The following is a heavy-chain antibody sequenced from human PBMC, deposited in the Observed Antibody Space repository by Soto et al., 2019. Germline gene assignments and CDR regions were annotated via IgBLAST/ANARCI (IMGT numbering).Heavy chain of an antibody. D-gene: IGHD2-21*01. CDR3: AQDRGWGVVSPSHDY. V-gene: IGHV3-23*01. CDR2: ISGTGGET. J-gene: IGHJ4*02. CDR1: GFTFRNFV. Sequence: EVQLLESGGGIVQPGGSLRVSCVASGFTFRNFVMSWVRQAPGKGLEWVSAISGTGGETFYADSVRGRFTISRDNSKNTLYLQMNRLRDEDTALYFCAQDRGWGVVSPSHDYWGQGTLVTVSS.